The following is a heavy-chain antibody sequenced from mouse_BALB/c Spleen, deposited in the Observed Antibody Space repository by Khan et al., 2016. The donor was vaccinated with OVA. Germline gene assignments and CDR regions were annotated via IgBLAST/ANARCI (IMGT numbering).Heavy chain of an antibody. D-gene: IGHD2-4*01. Sequence: QVQLKQSGPGLVQPSQSLSITCTVSGISLTSYGVHWVRQSPGKGLEWLGVIWSVGSTDYNAAFISSLNISKDNSKSQAFFKMNIREANDTAIYYCARNYDYDEGLAYWGQGTLVTVSA. J-gene: IGHJ3*01. CDR3: ARNYDYDEGLAY. CDR1: GISLTSYG. V-gene: IGHV2-2*02. CDR2: IWSVGST.